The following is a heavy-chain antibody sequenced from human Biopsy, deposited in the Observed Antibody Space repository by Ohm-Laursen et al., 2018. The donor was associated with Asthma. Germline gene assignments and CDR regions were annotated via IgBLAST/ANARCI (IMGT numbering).Heavy chain of an antibody. V-gene: IGHV1-69*13. CDR2: IMTVFGTT. CDR1: GGTLSNFA. CDR3: ARCQVGYSSGWSLLLKKIYYSGMDV. J-gene: IGHJ6*02. Sequence: GASVKVSCKTPGGTLSNFAISWVRQAPGQGLEWLGGIMTVFGTTNYAQKFQGRVTITADESTSTAYMEVTSLRSEDPAIYYCARCQVGYSSGWSLLLKKIYYSGMDVWGQGTAVTVSS. D-gene: IGHD6-19*01.